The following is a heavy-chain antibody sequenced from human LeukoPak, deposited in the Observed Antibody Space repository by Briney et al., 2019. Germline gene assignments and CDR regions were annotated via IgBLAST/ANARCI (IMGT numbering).Heavy chain of an antibody. CDR1: GGSISSSSYY. J-gene: IGHJ4*02. CDR2: IYYSGRT. CDR3: ARQQWQPIFDY. D-gene: IGHD6-19*01. Sequence: PSETLSLTCPLSGGSISSSSYYWGWIRQPPGKRLEWIGSIYYSGRTYYNPSLKSRVTISVDTSKNQFTLKLSSVTAADTAVYYCARQQWQPIFDYWGQGTLVTVSS. V-gene: IGHV4-39*01.